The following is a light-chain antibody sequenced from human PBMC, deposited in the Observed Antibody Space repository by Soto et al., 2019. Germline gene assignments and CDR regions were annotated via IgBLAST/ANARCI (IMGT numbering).Light chain of an antibody. V-gene: IGKV1-39*01. CDR2: AAS. Sequence: DIQMTQSPSSLSASVGDRVTITCRASQSISSNLNWYQGKPGKAPKLLIYAASSLQSGVPSRFRGRGSGTDFTLTITSLQPEDFATYYCQQSHSTPFTFGQGTKLEIK. J-gene: IGKJ2*01. CDR3: QQSHSTPFT. CDR1: QSISSN.